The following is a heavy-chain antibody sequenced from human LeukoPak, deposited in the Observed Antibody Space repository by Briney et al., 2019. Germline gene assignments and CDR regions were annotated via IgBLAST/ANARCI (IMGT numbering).Heavy chain of an antibody. J-gene: IGHJ6*02. D-gene: IGHD6-13*01. CDR2: ISSSSSYI. CDR3: ARDQRVDSSSWTPELYYYYYGMDV. CDR1: GFTFSSYS. V-gene: IGHV3-21*01. Sequence: PGGSLRLSCAASGFTFSSYSMNWVRQAPGKGLEWVSSISSSSSYIYYADSVKGRFTISRDNAKNSLYLQMNSLRAEDTAVYYCARDQRVDSSSWTPELYYYYYGMDVWGRGTTVTVSS.